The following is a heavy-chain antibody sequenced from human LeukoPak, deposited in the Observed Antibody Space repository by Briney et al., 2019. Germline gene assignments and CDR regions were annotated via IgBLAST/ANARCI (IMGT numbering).Heavy chain of an antibody. Sequence: ASVKVSCKVSGYTLTELSMHWMRQAPGKGLEWMGGFDPEDGETIYAQKFQGRVTMTEDTSTDTAYMELSSLRSEDTAVYYCATVPPREQWLGTYAFDIWGQGTMVTVSS. CDR3: ATVPPREQWLGTYAFDI. CDR1: GYTLTELS. V-gene: IGHV1-24*01. CDR2: FDPEDGET. J-gene: IGHJ3*02. D-gene: IGHD6-19*01.